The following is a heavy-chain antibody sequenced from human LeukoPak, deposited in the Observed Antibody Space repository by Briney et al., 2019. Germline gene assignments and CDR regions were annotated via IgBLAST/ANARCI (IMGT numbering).Heavy chain of an antibody. CDR1: GYTLTELS. J-gene: IGHJ4*02. Sequence: ASVKVSCKVSGYTLTELSMHWVRQAPGKGLEWMGGFDPEDGETIYAQKFQGRVTMTEDTSTDTAYMELSSLRSEDTAVYYCATPNPFHSGYDWDYWGQGTLVTVSS. CDR2: FDPEDGET. D-gene: IGHD5-12*01. CDR3: ATPNPFHSGYDWDY. V-gene: IGHV1-24*01.